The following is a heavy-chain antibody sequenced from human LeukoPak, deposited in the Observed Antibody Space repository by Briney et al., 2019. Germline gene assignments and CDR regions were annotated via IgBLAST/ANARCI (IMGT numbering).Heavy chain of an antibody. D-gene: IGHD2-2*01. CDR3: ARDKGYEEYYFDY. CDR1: GGSISSSSYY. V-gene: IGHV4-39*07. J-gene: IGHJ4*02. CDR2: IYYSGST. Sequence: PSETLSLTCTVSGGSISSSSYYWGWIRQPPGKGLEWIGSIYYSGSTYYNPSLKSRVTISVDTSKNQFSLKLSSVTAADTAVYYCARDKGYEEYYFDYWGQGTLVTVSS.